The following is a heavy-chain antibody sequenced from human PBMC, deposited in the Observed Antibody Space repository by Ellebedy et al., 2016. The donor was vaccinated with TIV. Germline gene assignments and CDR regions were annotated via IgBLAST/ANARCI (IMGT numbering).Heavy chain of an antibody. J-gene: IGHJ3*02. V-gene: IGHV4-4*07. D-gene: IGHD1-26*01. CDR1: GGSISSYY. CDR3: ARGWSYYVEAFDI. CDR2: IYSSGST. Sequence: GSLRLXXTVSGGSISSYYWSWIRQPAGKGLEWIGRIYSSGSTNYNPSLKSRLTMSVDTSNNQFSLKLRPVTAADTAVYFCARGWSYYVEAFDIWGQGTMVTVSS.